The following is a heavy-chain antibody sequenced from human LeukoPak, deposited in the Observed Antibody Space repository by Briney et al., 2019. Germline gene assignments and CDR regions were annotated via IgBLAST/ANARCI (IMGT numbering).Heavy chain of an antibody. CDR2: IYTSGST. CDR1: GGSISSGDYY. J-gene: IGHJ6*02. V-gene: IGHV4-61*02. Sequence: SETLSLTCTVSGGSISSGDYYWSWIRQPAGKGLEWIGRIYTSGSTNYNPSLKSRVTMSVDTSKNQFSLKLSSVTAADTAVYYCARLAAAGTGGFYYYYYGMDVWGQGTTVTVSS. CDR3: ARLAAAGTGGFYYYYYGMDV. D-gene: IGHD6-13*01.